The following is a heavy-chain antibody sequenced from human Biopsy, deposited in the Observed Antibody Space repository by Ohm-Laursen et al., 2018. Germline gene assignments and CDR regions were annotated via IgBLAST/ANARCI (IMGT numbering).Heavy chain of an antibody. Sequence: GASVKVSCKASGFSFTGYYIHWVRQAPGQGLEWMGWISPKSGDTNYAHKFQGNITMTRDTSMSTAYMEMSRLRCDDTAVYYCVLQSVAQMKNFDYWGQGTLVTVSS. CDR2: ISPKSGDT. CDR3: VLQSVAQMKNFDY. V-gene: IGHV1-2*02. D-gene: IGHD6-19*01. J-gene: IGHJ4*02. CDR1: GFSFTGYY.